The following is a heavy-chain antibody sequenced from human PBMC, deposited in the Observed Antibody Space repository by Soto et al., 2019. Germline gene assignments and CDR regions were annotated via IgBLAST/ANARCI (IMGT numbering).Heavy chain of an antibody. CDR2: ISGSGGST. Sequence: HPGGSLRLSFAASGFTFSSYSMSWVRQAPGKGLEWVSAISGSGGSTYYADSVKGRFTISRDNSKNTLYLQMNSLRAEDTAVYYCAKNEGYGGPEYFQHWGQGTLVTVSS. D-gene: IGHD4-17*01. CDR3: AKNEGYGGPEYFQH. V-gene: IGHV3-23*01. J-gene: IGHJ1*01. CDR1: GFTFSSYS.